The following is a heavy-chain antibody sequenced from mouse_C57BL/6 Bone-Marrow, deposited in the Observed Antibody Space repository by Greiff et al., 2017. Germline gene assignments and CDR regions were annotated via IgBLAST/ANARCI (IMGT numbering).Heavy chain of an antibody. CDR3: ARQVVATDY. D-gene: IGHD1-1*01. J-gene: IGHJ2*01. CDR1: GFTFSSYG. Sequence: EVQGVESGGDLVKPGGSLKLSCAASGFTFSSYGMSWVRQTPDKRLEWVATISSGGSYTYYPDSVKGRFTISRDNAKNTLYLQMSILMSEDTTIYYCARQVVATDYWGQGTTLTVSS. CDR2: ISSGGSYT. V-gene: IGHV5-6*01.